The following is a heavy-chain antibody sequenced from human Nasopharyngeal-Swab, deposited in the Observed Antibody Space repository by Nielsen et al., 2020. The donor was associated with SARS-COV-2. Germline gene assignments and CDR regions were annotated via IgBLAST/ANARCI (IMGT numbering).Heavy chain of an antibody. CDR2: IYYSGST. CDR3: ARGVMTSVTGGGWNDY. J-gene: IGHJ4*02. V-gene: IGHV4-59*08. Sequence: SETLFLTCTVSGGSISSYYWSWIRQPPGKGLEWIGYIYYSGSTNYNPSLKSRVTISVDTSKNQFSLKLSSVTAADMAVYYCARGVMTSVTGGGWNDYWGQGTLVTVSS. CDR1: GGSISSYY. D-gene: IGHD4-17*01.